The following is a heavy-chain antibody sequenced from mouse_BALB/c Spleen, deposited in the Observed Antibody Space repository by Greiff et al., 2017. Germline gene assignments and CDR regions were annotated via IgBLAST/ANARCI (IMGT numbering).Heavy chain of an antibody. CDR3: ARAIWGFAY. V-gene: IGHV5-6-3*01. J-gene: IGHJ3*01. CDR2: INSNGGST. CDR1: GFTFSSYG. Sequence: EVQLVESGGGLVQPGGSLKLSCAASGFTFSSYGMSWVRQTPDKRLELVATINSNGGSTYYPDSVKGRFTISRDNAKNTLYLQMSSLKSEDTAMYYCARAIWGFAYWGQGTLVTVSA.